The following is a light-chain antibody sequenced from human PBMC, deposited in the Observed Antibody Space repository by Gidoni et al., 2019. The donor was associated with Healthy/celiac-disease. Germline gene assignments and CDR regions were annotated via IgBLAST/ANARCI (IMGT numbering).Light chain of an antibody. CDR2: AAS. Sequence: IQKTPSPSSLSASVGDRVTITCRASQSISSYLHWYQQKPGKAPKLLIYAASSLQSGVPSRFSGSGSGTDFTLTISSLQPEDFATYYCQQSYSTLFTCGPGTKVDIK. CDR3: QQSYSTLFT. J-gene: IGKJ3*01. CDR1: QSISSY. V-gene: IGKV1-39*01.